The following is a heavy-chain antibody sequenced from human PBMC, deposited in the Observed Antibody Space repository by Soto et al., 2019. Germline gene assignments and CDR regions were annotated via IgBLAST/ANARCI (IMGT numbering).Heavy chain of an antibody. CDR3: VHRRQSIRGDSYFDY. CDR1: GFSLSTSGVG. D-gene: IGHD3-10*01. J-gene: IGHJ4*02. V-gene: IGHV2-5*02. CDR2: IYWDDDK. Sequence: QITLKESGPTLVKPTQTLTLTCTFSGFSLSTSGVGVGWIRQPPGKALEWLALIYWDDDKRYSPSLKSRLTITKDTSKNQVVLTMTNRDPMDTATYYCVHRRQSIRGDSYFDYWGQGTLAPVSS.